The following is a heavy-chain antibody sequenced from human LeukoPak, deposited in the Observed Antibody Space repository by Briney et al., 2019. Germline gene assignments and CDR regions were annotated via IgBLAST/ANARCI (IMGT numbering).Heavy chain of an antibody. V-gene: IGHV3-21*01. CDR2: ISSSSSYI. D-gene: IGHD6-19*01. Sequence: GGSLRLSCAASGFTFSSYRMNWVRQAPGKGLEWVSSISSSSSYIYYADSVKGRFTISRDNAKNSLYLQMNSLRAEDTAVYYCARVVGQWPLYLDYWGQGTLVTVSS. CDR1: GFTFSSYR. J-gene: IGHJ4*02. CDR3: ARVVGQWPLYLDY.